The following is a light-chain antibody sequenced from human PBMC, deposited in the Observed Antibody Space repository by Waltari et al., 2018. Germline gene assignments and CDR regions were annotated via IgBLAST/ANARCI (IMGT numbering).Light chain of an antibody. CDR2: KDT. CDR1: ELAKQS. V-gene: IGLV3-27*01. CDR3: LSVANNILV. Sequence: SYELTQPSSVSVSPGQTALIPCPGDELAKQSVRGFQQKHGQAPILIIYKDTERPSGIPERFSGSTSGTTVTLTITGAQVEDEADYYCLSVANNILVFGGGTKLTVL. J-gene: IGLJ3*02.